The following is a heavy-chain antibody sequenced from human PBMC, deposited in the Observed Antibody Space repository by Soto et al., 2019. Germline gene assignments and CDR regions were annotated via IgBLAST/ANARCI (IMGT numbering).Heavy chain of an antibody. CDR2: IYTIEST. CDR3: ARLSTFKYSGIDV. J-gene: IGHJ6*02. V-gene: IGHV4-4*07. D-gene: IGHD3-16*01. CDR1: GGSISGYY. Sequence: QVQLQESGSGLVKPSETLSLTCTVSGGSISGYYWSWIRQPAGKGLEWIGRIYTIESTNYNPSLKSRVTMSVDTSKNQFSLKLNSVTAADTAVYYCARLSTFKYSGIDVWGQGTTVTVSS.